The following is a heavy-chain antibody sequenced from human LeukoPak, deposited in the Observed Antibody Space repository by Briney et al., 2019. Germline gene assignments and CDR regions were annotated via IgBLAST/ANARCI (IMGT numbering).Heavy chain of an antibody. CDR1: GFTFSSYG. Sequence: GRSLRLSCAASGFTFSSYGMHWVRQAPGKGLEWVAVISYDGSNKYYADSVKGRFTISRDNSKNTLYLQMNSLRAEDTAVYYCAKNNPDGYWGQGTLVTVSS. CDR2: ISYDGSNK. J-gene: IGHJ4*02. V-gene: IGHV3-30*18. D-gene: IGHD1/OR15-1a*01. CDR3: AKNNPDGY.